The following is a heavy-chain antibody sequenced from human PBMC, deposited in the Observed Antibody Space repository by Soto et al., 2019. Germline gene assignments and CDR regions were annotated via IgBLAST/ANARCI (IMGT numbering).Heavy chain of an antibody. CDR3: AVVPAAMLYYYYMEV. CDR1: GGSISSSSYY. V-gene: IGHV4-39*01. D-gene: IGHD2-2*01. Sequence: PSETLSLTCTVSGGSISSSSYYWGWIRQPPGKGLEWIGSIYYSGSTYYNPSLKSRVTISVDTSKNQFSLKLSSVTAADTAVYYCAVVPAAMLYYYYMEVWGKGTTVTVSS. CDR2: IYYSGST. J-gene: IGHJ6*03.